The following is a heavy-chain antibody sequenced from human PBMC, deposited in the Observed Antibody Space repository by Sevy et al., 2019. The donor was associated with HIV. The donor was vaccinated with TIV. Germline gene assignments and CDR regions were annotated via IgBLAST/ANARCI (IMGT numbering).Heavy chain of an antibody. V-gene: IGHV1-8*01. Sequence: ASVKVSCKASGYIFTNYDINWVRQATGQGLEWMGWMTPNSGNTVYAQKFQGRVTLTRNTSISTAYMELNSLRSDDTAVYYCARGPNYYYNSGYGYWGQGSLVTVSS. CDR2: MTPNSGNT. D-gene: IGHD3-22*01. J-gene: IGHJ4*02. CDR1: GYIFTNYD. CDR3: ARGPNYYYNSGYGY.